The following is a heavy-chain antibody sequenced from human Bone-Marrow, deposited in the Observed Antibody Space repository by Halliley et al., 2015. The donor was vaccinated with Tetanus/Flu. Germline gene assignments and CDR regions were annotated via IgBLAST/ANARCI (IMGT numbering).Heavy chain of an antibody. Sequence: SLSNGDGDTTSYADSGRGRFTVSRDNNKSSLYLEMNNLTSDDSALYYCAKDMTFNTGWCFDSWGQGTLVTVSS. J-gene: IGHJ4*02. CDR2: SNGDGDTT. V-gene: IGHV3-43*02. D-gene: IGHD6-19*01. CDR3: AKDMTFNTGWCFDS.